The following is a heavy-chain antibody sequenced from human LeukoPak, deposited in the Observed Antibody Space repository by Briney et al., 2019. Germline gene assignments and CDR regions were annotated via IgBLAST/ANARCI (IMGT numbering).Heavy chain of an antibody. CDR3: ARDCGGGSCYGYYYYGMDV. Sequence: GGSLRLSCAASGFTFSSYEMHWVRQAPGKGLEWVSYISSGGSTIYYADSVKGRFTISRDNAKNSLYLQMNSLRAEDTAVYDCARDCGGGSCYGYYYYGMDVWGKGTTVTVSS. D-gene: IGHD2-15*01. J-gene: IGHJ6*04. CDR2: ISSGGSTI. CDR1: GFTFSSYE. V-gene: IGHV3-48*03.